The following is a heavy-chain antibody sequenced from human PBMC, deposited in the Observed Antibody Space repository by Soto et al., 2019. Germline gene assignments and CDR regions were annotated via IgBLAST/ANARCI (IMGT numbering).Heavy chain of an antibody. CDR1: GGTFSSYA. V-gene: IGHV1-69*12. J-gene: IGHJ6*02. Sequence: QVQLVQSGAEVKKPGSSVKVSCKASGGTFSSYAISWVRQAPGQGLEWMGGIIPIFGTANYAQKFQGRVTITADDSTSTAYMELSSLRSEDTAVYYCARGPIVVVTASYYYYYGMDVWGQGTTVTVSS. D-gene: IGHD2-21*02. CDR3: ARGPIVVVTASYYYYYGMDV. CDR2: IIPIFGTA.